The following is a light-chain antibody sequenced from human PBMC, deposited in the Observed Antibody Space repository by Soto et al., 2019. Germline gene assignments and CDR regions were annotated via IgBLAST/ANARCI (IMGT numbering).Light chain of an antibody. V-gene: IGKV1-39*01. CDR1: QSISTY. CDR2: RSS. CDR3: QQTFSPYVS. J-gene: IGKJ4*01. Sequence: DIQMTQSPSSLSVSIGDRVIITCRASQSISTYLNCYQYKPGKAPKLVIFRSSTLQSWVPSRLSGRGSGTDFTLTISSLQPGDFGTYFCQQTFSPYVSFGGGTKVEI.